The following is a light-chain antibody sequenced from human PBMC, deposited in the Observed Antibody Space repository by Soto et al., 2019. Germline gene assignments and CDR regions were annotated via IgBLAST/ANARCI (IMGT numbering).Light chain of an antibody. CDR2: DVT. CDR1: SSDIGGYNY. V-gene: IGLV2-14*03. Sequence: QSALTQPASLSGSPGQSITISCTGTSSDIGGYNYVSWYQQHPGKAPKLIIHDVTNRPSGVSDRFFGSKSGNTASLTISGLQAEDEADYYFSSYRASSTTHYVFGTGTKVTVL. CDR3: SSYRASSTTHYV. J-gene: IGLJ1*01.